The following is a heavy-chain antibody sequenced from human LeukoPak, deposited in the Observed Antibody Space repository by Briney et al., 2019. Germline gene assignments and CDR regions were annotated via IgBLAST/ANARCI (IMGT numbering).Heavy chain of an antibody. D-gene: IGHD6-13*01. J-gene: IGHJ4*02. CDR2: IYISGST. CDR1: GGSISSYY. V-gene: IGHV4-4*07. Sequence: PSETLSLTCTVSGGSISSYYWSWIRQPAGKGLEWIWCIYISGSTTQNPTFKSRVTMSVDTSRNQVSLTMTSVTAADTAVYYCARTSSSWYPYDYWGQGTLVTVSS. CDR3: ARTSSSWYPYDY.